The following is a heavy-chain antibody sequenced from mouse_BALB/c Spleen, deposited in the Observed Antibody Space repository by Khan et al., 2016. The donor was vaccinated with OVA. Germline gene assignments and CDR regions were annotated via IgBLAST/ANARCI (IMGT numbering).Heavy chain of an antibody. V-gene: IGHV5-6-3*01. J-gene: IGHJ2*01. CDR2: INSNGGST. Sequence: EVELVESGGGLVQPGGSLKLSCAASGFTFSSYGMSWVRQTPDKRLELVATINSNGGSTYYPDSVKGRFTISRYNAKNTLYLQMSRLKSEDTAMYYCARMARTINWGQGTTLTVSS. CDR3: ARMARTIN. CDR1: GFTFSSYG.